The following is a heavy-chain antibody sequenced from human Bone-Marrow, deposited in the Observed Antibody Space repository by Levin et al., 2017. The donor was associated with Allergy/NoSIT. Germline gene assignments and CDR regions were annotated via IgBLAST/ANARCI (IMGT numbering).Heavy chain of an antibody. CDR2: IKVDGSEK. V-gene: IGHV3-7*01. D-gene: IGHD4-17*01. CDR3: TKDGPAYGDFHWFDS. J-gene: IGHJ5*01. CDR1: GFTFSNYW. Sequence: LSGGSLRLSCAASGFTFSNYWMSWVRQIPGKGLEWVANIKVDGSEKYYLDSVKGRFTISRDNAKNLLFLQMNSLRAEDTAVYYCTKDGPAYGDFHWFDSWGQGTRVTVSS.